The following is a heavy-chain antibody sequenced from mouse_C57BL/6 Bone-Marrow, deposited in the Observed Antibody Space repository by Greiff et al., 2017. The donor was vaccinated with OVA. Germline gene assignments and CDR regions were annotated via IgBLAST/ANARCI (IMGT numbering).Heavy chain of an antibody. CDR2: ISSGGSYT. CDR1: GFTFSSYG. J-gene: IGHJ4*01. D-gene: IGHD2-2*01. V-gene: IGHV5-6*01. Sequence: EVKLMESGGDLVKPGGSLKLSCAASGFTFSSYGMSWVRQTPDKRLEWVATISSGGSYTYYPDSVKGRFTISRDNAKNTLYLQMSSLKSEDTAMYYCARQGLWLRRPYYAMDYWGQGTSVTVSS. CDR3: ARQGLWLRRPYYAMDY.